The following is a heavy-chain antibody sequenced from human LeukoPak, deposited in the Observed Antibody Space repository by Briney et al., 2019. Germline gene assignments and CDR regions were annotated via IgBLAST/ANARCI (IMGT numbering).Heavy chain of an antibody. Sequence: GGSLRLSCAASGFTFNDAWMTWVRQAPGKGLEWVSAISYSGGSTYYADSVKGRFTISRDNSKNTLYLQMNRLRAEDTAVYYCAKRISSGWSYYFDYWGQGTLVTVSS. V-gene: IGHV3-23*01. CDR2: ISYSGGST. CDR1: GFTFNDAW. J-gene: IGHJ4*02. CDR3: AKRISSGWSYYFDY. D-gene: IGHD6-19*01.